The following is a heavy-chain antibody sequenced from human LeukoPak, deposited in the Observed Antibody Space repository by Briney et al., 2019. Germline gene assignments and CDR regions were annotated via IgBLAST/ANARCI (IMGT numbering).Heavy chain of an antibody. D-gene: IGHD2-15*01. J-gene: IGHJ2*01. V-gene: IGHV3-53*01. CDR1: GFTVSINY. CDR2: IYSGGNT. CDR3: ARGTQYWYFDL. Sequence: PGGSLRLSCAASGFTVSINYMSWVRQAPGKGLEWVSVIYSGGNTYYADSVKGRFTISRDSSKNTLYLPMNSLRAEDTAMFYCARGTQYWYFDLWGRGTLVTVSS.